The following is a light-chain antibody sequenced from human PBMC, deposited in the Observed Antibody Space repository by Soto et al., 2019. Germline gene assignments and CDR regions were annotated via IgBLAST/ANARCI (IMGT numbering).Light chain of an antibody. CDR2: RAS. CDR1: QHVSSN. J-gene: IGKJ2*01. V-gene: IGKV3-15*01. Sequence: EIVMTQSPATLSVSPGGSATLSCRASQHVSSNFAWYRQKPGQAPTLLIYRASTRATGIPARFSGSGSGTEFTVTISSLQSEEFAVDYWDHYNSWPYTFGQGTKLEIK. CDR3: DHYNSWPYT.